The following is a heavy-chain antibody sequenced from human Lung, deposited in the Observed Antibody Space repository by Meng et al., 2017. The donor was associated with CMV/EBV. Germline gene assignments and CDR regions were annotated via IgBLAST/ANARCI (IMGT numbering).Heavy chain of an antibody. CDR2: IGGYDGRT. D-gene: IGHD3-22*01. CDR1: GYTFSSYG. Sequence: SXXVSXXASGYTFSSYGISWVRQAPGQGLEWMGWIGGYDGRTNYRQKFKGRVTVTRDTSTSTAYMEVRSLGSDDTAVYYCARDFYEYDNSGYYDDTFDIWXQGTXVPVAS. V-gene: IGHV1-18*01. CDR3: ARDFYEYDNSGYYDDTFDI. J-gene: IGHJ3*02.